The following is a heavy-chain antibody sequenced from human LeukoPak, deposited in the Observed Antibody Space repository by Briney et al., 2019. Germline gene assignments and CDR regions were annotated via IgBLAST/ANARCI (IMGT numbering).Heavy chain of an antibody. Sequence: GGSLRLSCAASGFTFSSYGMHWVRQAPGKGLEWVAFIRYDGSNKYYADSVKGRYTISRDNSKNTLYLQMNSLRAEDTAVYYCAKEESAAAGPSFDYWGQGTLVTVSS. J-gene: IGHJ4*02. CDR2: IRYDGSNK. V-gene: IGHV3-30*02. D-gene: IGHD6-13*01. CDR1: GFTFSSYG. CDR3: AKEESAAAGPSFDY.